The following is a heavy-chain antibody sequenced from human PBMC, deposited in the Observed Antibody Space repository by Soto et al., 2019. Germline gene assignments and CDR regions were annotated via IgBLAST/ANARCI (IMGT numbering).Heavy chain of an antibody. CDR1: GFTFSSDV. J-gene: IGHJ4*02. D-gene: IGHD6-13*01. CDR3: ATKGSTWYYPY. Sequence: EVQLLESGGGLVQPEGSLRLSCAASGFTFSSDVMNWVRQAPGKGLEWVSTITSGGNTYYADSVKGRFTISRDNSKNTLFLQMTSLRTEDTAVYYCATKGSTWYYPYWGQGALVTVSS. V-gene: IGHV3-23*01. CDR2: ITSGGNT.